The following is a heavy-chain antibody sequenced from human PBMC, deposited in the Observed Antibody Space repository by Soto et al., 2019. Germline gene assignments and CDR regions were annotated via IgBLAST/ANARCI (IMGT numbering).Heavy chain of an antibody. CDR3: ARNGVAVASAEYFQH. V-gene: IGHV4-34*01. CDR2: INHSGST. Sequence: PSETLSLTCAVYGGSFSGYYWSWIRQPPGKGLEWIGEINHSGSTNYNPSLKSRVTISVDTSKNQFSLKLSSVTAADTAVYYCARNGVAVASAEYFQHWGQGTLVTVSS. D-gene: IGHD6-19*01. CDR1: GGSFSGYY. J-gene: IGHJ1*01.